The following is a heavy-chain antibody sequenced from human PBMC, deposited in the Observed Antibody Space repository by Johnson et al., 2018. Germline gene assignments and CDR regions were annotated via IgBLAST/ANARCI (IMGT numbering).Heavy chain of an antibody. Sequence: QVQLVESGGGVVQPGRSLRLSCAASGFTFSSYGMHWVRQAPGKGLEWVAVIWYDGSNKYYADSVKGRFTISRDNSKNTLYLQMNSLRAEDPAVYYCARDQSPGLGAYGSDAFDIWGQGTMVTVSS. V-gene: IGHV3-33*01. J-gene: IGHJ3*02. CDR3: ARDQSPGLGAYGSDAFDI. D-gene: IGHD3-16*01. CDR2: IWYDGSNK. CDR1: GFTFSSYG.